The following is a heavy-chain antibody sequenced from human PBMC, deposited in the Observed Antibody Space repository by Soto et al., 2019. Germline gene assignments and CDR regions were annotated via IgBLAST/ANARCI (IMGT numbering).Heavy chain of an antibody. V-gene: IGHV3-23*01. Sequence: EVQLLESGGGLVQPGGSLRLSCAASGFTFSSYAMSWVRQAPGKGLEWVSAISGSGGSTYYADSVKGRFSISRDNSKNTLYLQMNSLRAEDTAVYYCAKEGSGHIVVMGVSGRFDYWGQGTLVTVSS. CDR3: AKEGSGHIVVMGVSGRFDY. D-gene: IGHD2-15*01. CDR1: GFTFSSYA. J-gene: IGHJ4*02. CDR2: ISGSGGST.